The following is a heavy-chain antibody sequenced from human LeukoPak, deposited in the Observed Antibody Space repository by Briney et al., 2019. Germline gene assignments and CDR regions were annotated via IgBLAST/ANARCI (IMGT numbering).Heavy chain of an antibody. Sequence: SVKVSCKASGYTFTGYYMHWVRQAPGQGLEWMGRIIPIFGTANYAQKFQGRVTITTDESTSTAYMELSSLRSEDTAAYYCARDCSGGSCYPYAGYWGQGTLVTVSS. D-gene: IGHD2-15*01. V-gene: IGHV1-69*05. J-gene: IGHJ4*02. CDR2: IIPIFGTA. CDR3: ARDCSGGSCYPYAGY. CDR1: GYTFTGYY.